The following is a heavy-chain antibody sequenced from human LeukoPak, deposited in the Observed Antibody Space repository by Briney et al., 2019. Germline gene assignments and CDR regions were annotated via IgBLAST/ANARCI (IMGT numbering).Heavy chain of an antibody. CDR2: ISSSSSYI. D-gene: IGHD2-15*01. CDR3: ARAGYCSGGSCYHDFDY. CDR1: GFTFSSYS. J-gene: IGHJ4*02. V-gene: IGHV3-21*01. Sequence: KPGGSLRLSCAASGFTFSSYSMNWVRQAPGKGLEWVSSISSSSSYIYYAGSVKGRFTISRDNARNSLYLQMNSLRAGDTAVYYCARAGYCSGGSCYHDFDYWGQGTLVTVSS.